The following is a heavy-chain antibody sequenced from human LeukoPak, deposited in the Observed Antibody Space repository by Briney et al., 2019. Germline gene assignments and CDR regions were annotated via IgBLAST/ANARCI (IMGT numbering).Heavy chain of an antibody. CDR2: IYTSGST. D-gene: IGHD2-15*01. Sequence: PSETLSLTCTVSGGSISSYYWSWIRQPAGKGLEWIGRIYTSGSTNYNPSLKSRVTMSVDTSKNQFSLKLSSVTAADTAVYYCERGFCSGGSCTLDYWGQGTLVTVSS. CDR1: GGSISSYY. CDR3: ERGFCSGGSCTLDY. V-gene: IGHV4-4*07. J-gene: IGHJ4*02.